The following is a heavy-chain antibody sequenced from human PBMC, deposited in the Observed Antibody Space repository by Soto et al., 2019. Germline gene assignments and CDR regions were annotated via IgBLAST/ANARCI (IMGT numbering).Heavy chain of an antibody. Sequence: QVQLQESGPGLVKPSGTLSLTCAVSGGSISSSNWWSWVRQPPGKGLEWIGEIYHSGSTNYHPSPKSGVPISVVKSNYQLSLKLSSVTAADTAVYYCARSYYYDSSGYQTGGLGYWGQGTLVTVSS. CDR2: IYHSGST. J-gene: IGHJ4*02. V-gene: IGHV4-4*02. D-gene: IGHD3-22*01. CDR1: GGSISSSNW. CDR3: ARSYYYDSSGYQTGGLGY.